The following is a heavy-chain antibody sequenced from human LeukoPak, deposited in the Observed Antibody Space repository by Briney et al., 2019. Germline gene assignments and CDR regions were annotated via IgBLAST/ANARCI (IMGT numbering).Heavy chain of an antibody. CDR3: ARVQDENSSSWYEYFQH. CDR2: VYHSGST. CDR1: GGSISSGGYY. Sequence: SETLSLTCTVSGGSISSGGYYWSWIRQPPGKGLEWIGYVYHSGSTYYNPSLKSRVTISVDRSKNQFSLKLSSVTAADTAVYYCARVQDENSSSWYEYFQHWGQGTLVTVSS. V-gene: IGHV4-30-2*01. J-gene: IGHJ1*01. D-gene: IGHD6-13*01.